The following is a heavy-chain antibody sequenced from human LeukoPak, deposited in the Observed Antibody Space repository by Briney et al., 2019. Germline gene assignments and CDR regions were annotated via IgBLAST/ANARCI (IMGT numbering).Heavy chain of an antibody. J-gene: IGHJ4*02. CDR2: IHSDGSST. CDR3: VSFYETY. V-gene: IGHV3-74*01. CDR1: GFTFSSYW. D-gene: IGHD2/OR15-2a*01. Sequence: GGSLRLSCVASGFTFSSYWMHWVRQAPGKGLMWVSRIHSDGSSTNYADSVKGRFTISKDNAKNTVYLQMNSLRAEDTAVYYCVSFYETYWGRGTLVTVSS.